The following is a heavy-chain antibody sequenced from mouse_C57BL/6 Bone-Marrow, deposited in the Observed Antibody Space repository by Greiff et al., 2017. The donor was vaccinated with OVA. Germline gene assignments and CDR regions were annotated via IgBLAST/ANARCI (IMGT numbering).Heavy chain of an antibody. Sequence: VQLQQSGAELVKPGASVKISCNASGYAFSSYWMNWVKQRPGTGLEWIGQIYPGDGDTNYNGKFKGKATLTADKSSSTAYMQVSSLTSEASAVYVGARARLRRRWYFDGWGTGTTVTVAS. CDR3: ARARLRRRWYFDG. V-gene: IGHV1-80*01. J-gene: IGHJ1*03. CDR2: IYPGDGDT. CDR1: GYAFSSYW. D-gene: IGHD2-4*01.